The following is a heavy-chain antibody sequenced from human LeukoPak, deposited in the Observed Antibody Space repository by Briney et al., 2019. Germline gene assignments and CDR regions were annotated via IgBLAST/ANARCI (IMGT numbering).Heavy chain of an antibody. J-gene: IGHJ4*02. CDR1: GFSFSSFG. D-gene: IGHD5-24*01. CDR2: ISGDGRDT. Sequence: PGGSLRLSCAASGFSFSSFGMSWVRQAPGGGLQWVSSISGDGRDTFYADSVKGRFTVSRDNSKTTMFLQMNSLRVEDTAVYYCARRRGDGYNNFDYWGQGTLVTVSS. V-gene: IGHV3-23*01. CDR3: ARRRGDGYNNFDY.